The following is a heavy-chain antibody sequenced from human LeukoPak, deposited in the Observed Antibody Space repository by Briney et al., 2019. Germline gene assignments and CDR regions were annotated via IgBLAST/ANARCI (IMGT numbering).Heavy chain of an antibody. CDR3: AKDEGPYYYGSGSLIDY. Sequence: GGSLRLSCAASGFTFSSYAMSWVRQAPGKGLEWVSGISWNSGSIGYADSVKGRFTISRDNAKNSLYLQMNSLRAEDTALYYCAKDEGPYYYGSGSLIDYWGQGTLVTVSS. CDR2: ISWNSGSI. J-gene: IGHJ4*02. V-gene: IGHV3-9*01. CDR1: GFTFSSYA. D-gene: IGHD3-10*01.